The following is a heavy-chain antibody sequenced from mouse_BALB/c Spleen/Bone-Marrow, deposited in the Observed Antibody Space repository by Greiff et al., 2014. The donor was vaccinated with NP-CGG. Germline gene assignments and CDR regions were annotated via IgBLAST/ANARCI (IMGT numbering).Heavy chain of an antibody. J-gene: IGHJ4*01. D-gene: IGHD2-1*01. CDR1: GYKFTDYE. V-gene: IGHV1-15*01. CDR2: IDPEIGGT. Sequence: QVQLKHSGAELVRPGASVTLSRKASGYKFTDYEIYWVRQTPVHGLEWIGAIDPEIGGTAYSQKFKGKATLTADISSSTAYMELRSLTSEDSAVYYCTREPICYGNRYGMDYWGQGTSVTVSS. CDR3: TREPICYGNRYGMDY.